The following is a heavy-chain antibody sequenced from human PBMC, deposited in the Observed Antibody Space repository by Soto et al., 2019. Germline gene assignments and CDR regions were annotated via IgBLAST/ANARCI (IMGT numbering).Heavy chain of an antibody. J-gene: IGHJ4*02. Sequence: VQLLESGGGLVQPGGSLRLSCAASGFTFSIYTISWVRQAPGQGLEWMGGIIPIFGTANYAQKFQGRVTITADKSTSTAYMELSSLRSEDTAVYYCVDGGWFGYWGQGTLVTVSS. V-gene: IGHV1-69*06. CDR3: VDGGWFGY. CDR2: IIPIFGTA. D-gene: IGHD3-10*01. CDR1: GFTFSIYT.